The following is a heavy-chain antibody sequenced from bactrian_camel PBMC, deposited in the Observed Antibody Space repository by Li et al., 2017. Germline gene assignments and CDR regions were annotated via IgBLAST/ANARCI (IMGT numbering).Heavy chain of an antibody. CDR2: ISTGGLWT. J-gene: IGHJ4*01. V-gene: IGHV3S40*01. CDR1: GFTFSSAV. D-gene: IGHD6*01. Sequence: QLVESGGVLVQPGGSLRLSCVASGFTFSSAVMSWVRQAPGKGLEWVSGISTGGLWTNYADSVRGRFTISKDVAKNTLYLQMNSLKSDDTAMYYCAADSSSWYHYYYWGRGTQVTVS. CDR3: AADSSSWYHYYY.